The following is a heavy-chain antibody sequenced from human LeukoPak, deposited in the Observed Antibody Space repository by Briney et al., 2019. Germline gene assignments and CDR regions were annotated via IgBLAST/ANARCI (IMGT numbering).Heavy chain of an antibody. D-gene: IGHD3-10*01. V-gene: IGHV4-59*11. J-gene: IGHJ4*02. Sequence: SETLSLTCTVSGGSISSHYGSWIRQPPGKGLEWIGYIYYSGSTNYNPSLNSRVTISEDTSKNQFYLNLSSVTAADTAVYYCARRYYYNLGSFPFDFWGQGTLVTVSS. CDR2: IYYSGST. CDR3: ARRYYYNLGSFPFDF. CDR1: GGSISSHY.